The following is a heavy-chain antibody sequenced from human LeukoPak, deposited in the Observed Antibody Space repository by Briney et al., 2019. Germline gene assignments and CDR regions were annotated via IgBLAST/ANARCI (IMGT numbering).Heavy chain of an antibody. V-gene: IGHV3-21*01. Sequence: GGSLRLSRAASGFTFSSYSMNWVRQAPGKGLEWVSSISSSSSYIYYADSVKGRFTISRDNAKNSLYLQMNSLRAEDTAVYYCARNGDYAYYDYYYYYYGMDVWGQGTTVTVSS. CDR1: GFTFSSYS. J-gene: IGHJ6*02. CDR3: ARNGDYAYYDYYYYYYGMDV. D-gene: IGHD4-17*01. CDR2: ISSSSSYI.